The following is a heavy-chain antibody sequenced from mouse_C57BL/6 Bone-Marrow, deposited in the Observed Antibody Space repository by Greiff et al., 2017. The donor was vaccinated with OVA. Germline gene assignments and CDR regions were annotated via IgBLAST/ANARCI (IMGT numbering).Heavy chain of an antibody. D-gene: IGHD3-2*02. V-gene: IGHV1-81*01. J-gene: IGHJ4*01. CDR3: ARRQLRLRNRYYAMDY. CDR2: IYPRSGNT. Sequence: VQLQQSGAELARPGASVKLSCKASGYTFTSYGISWVKQRTGQGLEWIGEIYPRSGNTYYNEKFKGKATLTADKSSSTAYMELRSLTSEDSAVYCCARRQLRLRNRYYAMDYWGEGTSVTVTS. CDR1: GYTFTSYG.